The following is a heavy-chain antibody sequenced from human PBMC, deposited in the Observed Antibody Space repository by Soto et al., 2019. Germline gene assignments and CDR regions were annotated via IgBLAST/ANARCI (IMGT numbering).Heavy chain of an antibody. D-gene: IGHD2-15*01. Sequence: QVQLVQSGAEVKKPGSSVKVSCKASGGTFSSYTISWVRQAPGQGLEWMGRIIPILGIANYAQKFQGRVTITADKSTCTAYMELSSLRSEDTAVYYCARDVVVVAATLYFDYWGQGTLVTVSS. CDR1: GGTFSSYT. J-gene: IGHJ4*02. CDR2: IIPILGIA. V-gene: IGHV1-69*08. CDR3: ARDVVVVAATLYFDY.